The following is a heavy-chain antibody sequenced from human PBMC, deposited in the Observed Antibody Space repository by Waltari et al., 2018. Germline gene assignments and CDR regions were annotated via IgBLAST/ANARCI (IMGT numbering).Heavy chain of an antibody. J-gene: IGHJ4*02. D-gene: IGHD1-26*01. V-gene: IGHV4-38-2*02. CDR3: AREYSGSYDRLFDY. CDR2: MWHGGST. Sequence: QVQLQESGPGLVKPSETLSVTCTVSGDSIRSNYYWGWIRQPPGKGLEWIGTMWHGGSTNSNPALKIRVTISVDTSKNQFSLKLMSVTAADTAVYYCAREYSGSYDRLFDYWGQGTLVTVSS. CDR1: GDSIRSNYY.